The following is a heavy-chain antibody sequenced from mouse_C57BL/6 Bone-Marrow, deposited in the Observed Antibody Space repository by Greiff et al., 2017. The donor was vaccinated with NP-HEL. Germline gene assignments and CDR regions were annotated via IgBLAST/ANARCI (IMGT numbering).Heavy chain of an antibody. CDR3: ARYYDGSSSFDY. V-gene: IGHV1-72*01. J-gene: IGHJ2*01. CDR1: GYTFTSYL. D-gene: IGHD1-1*01. CDR2: IDPNSGGN. Sequence: QVQLQQPGAELVKPGASVKLSCKASGYTFTSYLMHWVKQRPGRGLEWIGRIDPNSGGNKYNEKFKSKATLTVDKPSSTAYMQLNSLTSEDSAVYYCARYYDGSSSFDYWGQGTTLTVSS.